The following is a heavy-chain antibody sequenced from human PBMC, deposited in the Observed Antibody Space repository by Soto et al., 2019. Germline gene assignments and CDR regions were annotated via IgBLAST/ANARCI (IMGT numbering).Heavy chain of an antibody. Sequence: SETLSLTCTVSGGSISSYYWSWIRQPPGKGLEWIGYIYYSGSTNYNPSLKSRVTISVDTSKNQFSLKLSSVTAADTAVYYCARGGGRDGYNSDFDYWGQGTLVTVSS. J-gene: IGHJ4*02. CDR2: IYYSGST. V-gene: IGHV4-59*01. CDR1: GGSISSYY. D-gene: IGHD1-1*01. CDR3: ARGGGRDGYNSDFDY.